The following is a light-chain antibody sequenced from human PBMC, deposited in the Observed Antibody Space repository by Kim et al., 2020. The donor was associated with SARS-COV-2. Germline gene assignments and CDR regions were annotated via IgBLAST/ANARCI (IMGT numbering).Light chain of an antibody. V-gene: IGLV1-51*01. CDR1: SSNIGKNY. CDR2: DND. J-gene: IGLJ3*02. Sequence: GQKVTMSCSGSSSNIGKNYVSWYQQRPGTAPKHLIYDNDRRPSGIPDRFSGSRSGTSATLGITGLQTGDEADYYCGTWDDSLTAGVFGGGTQLTVL. CDR3: GTWDDSLTAGV.